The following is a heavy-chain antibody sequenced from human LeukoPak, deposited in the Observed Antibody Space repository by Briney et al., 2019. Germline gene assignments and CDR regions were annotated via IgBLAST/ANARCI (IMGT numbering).Heavy chain of an antibody. CDR3: AKSYYPPSVGPDY. CDR2: IRYDGSNK. D-gene: IGHD3-22*01. V-gene: IGHV3-30*02. Sequence: GGSLRLSCAASGFTFSSYAMHWVRQAPGKGLEWVAFIRYDGSNKYYADSVKGRFTISRDNSKNTLYLQMNSLRAEDTAVYYCAKSYYPPSVGPDYWGQGTLVTVSS. J-gene: IGHJ4*02. CDR1: GFTFSSYA.